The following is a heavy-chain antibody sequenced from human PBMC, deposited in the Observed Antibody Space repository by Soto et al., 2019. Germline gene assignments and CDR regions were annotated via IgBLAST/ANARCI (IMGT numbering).Heavy chain of an antibody. CDR1: GFTFSHYY. J-gene: IGHJ4*01. Sequence: GGSLRLSCAASGFTFSHYYMHWVRQAPGKGLVWVSRVNSDESSTSYADSVKGRFTISRDNAKKTLYLQMNSLRAEDTAVYYCAREGDGTTGYYQDYWGHGTLVTVSS. CDR2: VNSDESST. V-gene: IGHV3-74*01. D-gene: IGHD3-22*01. CDR3: AREGDGTTGYYQDY.